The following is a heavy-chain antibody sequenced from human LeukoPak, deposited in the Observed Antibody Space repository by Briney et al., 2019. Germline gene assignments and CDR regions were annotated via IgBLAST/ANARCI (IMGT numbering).Heavy chain of an antibody. CDR3: ARDQGGSYSY. J-gene: IGHJ4*02. Sequence: PGGSLRLSYAASGFTFGSYSMNWVRQAPGKGLEWVSFISSLSGTREYADSVKGRFTISRDNAKNSLYLQMNSLRAEDTAVYYCARDQGGSYSYWGQGTLVTVSS. CDR2: ISSLSGTR. V-gene: IGHV3-48*01. D-gene: IGHD1-26*01. CDR1: GFTFGSYS.